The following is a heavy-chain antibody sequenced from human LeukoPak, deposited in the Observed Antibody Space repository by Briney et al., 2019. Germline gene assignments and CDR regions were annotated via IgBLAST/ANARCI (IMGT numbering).Heavy chain of an antibody. CDR2: ISGSGGST. Sequence: GGSLRLPCEASGFTVSSNSMSWFRKPPGKGLVWVPAISGSGGSTYYADSVKGRFTISRDNSKNTLYLQMNSLRAEDTAVYYCAKAGSGWYRDYFDYWGQGTLVTVSS. J-gene: IGHJ4*02. V-gene: IGHV3-23*01. CDR3: AKAGSGWYRDYFDY. D-gene: IGHD6-19*01. CDR1: GFTVSSNS.